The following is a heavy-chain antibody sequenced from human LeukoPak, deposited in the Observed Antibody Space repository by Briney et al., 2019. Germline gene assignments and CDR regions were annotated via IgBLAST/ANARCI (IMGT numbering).Heavy chain of an antibody. CDR3: ARDVKASRYYDSSGYCDY. D-gene: IGHD3-22*01. CDR2: INSDETST. J-gene: IGHJ4*02. CDR1: GFTFSSYS. V-gene: IGHV3-74*03. Sequence: GGSLRLSCAASGFTFSSYSMNWVRQAPGKGLVWVSRINSDETSTTYADSVKGRFTISRDNAKNTLYLQMNSLRAEDTAVYYCARDVKASRYYDSSGYCDYWGQGTLVTVSS.